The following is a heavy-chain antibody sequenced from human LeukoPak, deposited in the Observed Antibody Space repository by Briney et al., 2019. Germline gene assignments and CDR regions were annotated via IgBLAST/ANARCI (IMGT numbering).Heavy chain of an antibody. CDR1: GGTFSSYA. V-gene: IGHV1-69*13. CDR3: ARGGVQLERFDY. Sequence: SVKVSCKASGGTFSSYAISWVRQAPGQRLEWMGGIIPIFGTANYAQKFQGRVTISADESTGTAYMDLSSLRSEDTAVYYCARGGVQLERFDYWGQGTLVTVSS. CDR2: IIPIFGTA. D-gene: IGHD1-1*01. J-gene: IGHJ4*02.